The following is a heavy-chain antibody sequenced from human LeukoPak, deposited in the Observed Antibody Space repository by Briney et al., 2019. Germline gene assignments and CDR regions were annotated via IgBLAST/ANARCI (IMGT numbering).Heavy chain of an antibody. V-gene: IGHV3-30*18. Sequence: GRSLRLSCAASGXTFSSNDIHWVRQAPGKGLEWVVVISYDGGNKYYADSVKGRFAISSDNSKNTLYLQMNSLRAEDTAVYYCAKGTHYYDSSGYWGAFDIWGQGTMVTVSS. CDR2: ISYDGGNK. J-gene: IGHJ3*02. CDR1: GXTFSSND. D-gene: IGHD3-22*01. CDR3: AKGTHYYDSSGYWGAFDI.